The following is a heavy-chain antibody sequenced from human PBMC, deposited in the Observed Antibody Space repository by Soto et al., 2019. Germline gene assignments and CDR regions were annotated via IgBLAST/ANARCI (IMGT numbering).Heavy chain of an antibody. CDR2: ISSSSSTI. V-gene: IGHV3-48*02. CDR1: GFTFSSSS. D-gene: IGHD3-16*01. Sequence: GGSLRPSCAASGFTFSSSSFNGVRQAPGGGLGWVSSISSSSSTIYYADSVKGRFTISRDNANNSLYLQMNSLRDEYMALYYCAREGDDYSWFNYLDYWGQGTQVTVAS. CDR3: AREGDDYSWFNYLDY. J-gene: IGHJ4*02.